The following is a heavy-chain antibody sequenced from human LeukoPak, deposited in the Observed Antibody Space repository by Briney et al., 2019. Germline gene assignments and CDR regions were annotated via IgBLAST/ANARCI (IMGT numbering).Heavy chain of an antibody. D-gene: IGHD5-18*01. CDR1: GFTLSTYA. J-gene: IGHJ4*02. CDR2: TSSSDAGT. Sequence: GGSLRLSCAASGFTLSTYAMSWVRQTPGKGLEWVAATSSSDAGTYHADSVRGRFTISRDNSKNTLYLQMNSLRAEDTAVYYCARDLSGVTGYTYGRGIDYWGQGTLVTVSS. CDR3: ARDLSGVTGYTYGRGIDY. V-gene: IGHV3-23*01.